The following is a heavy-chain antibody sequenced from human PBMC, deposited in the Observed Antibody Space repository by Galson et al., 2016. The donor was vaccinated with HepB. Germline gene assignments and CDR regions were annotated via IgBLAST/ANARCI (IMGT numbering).Heavy chain of an antibody. CDR3: TSGLVRGVISF. CDR1: GGSISSGGYH. V-gene: IGHV4-31*03. CDR2: LFYRASS. Sequence: QVQLQESGPGLVKPSQTLSLTCSVSGGSISSGGYHWSWLRHHPGKGLVWIGYLFYRASSHYNPSLKSRVTLSVDTSKNQFSLKLSSVTAADTAVYHCTSGLVRGVISFWGQGFLVSVSA. D-gene: IGHD3-10*01. J-gene: IGHJ4*02.